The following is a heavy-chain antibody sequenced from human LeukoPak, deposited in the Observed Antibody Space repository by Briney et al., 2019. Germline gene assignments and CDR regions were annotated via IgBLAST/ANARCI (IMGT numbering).Heavy chain of an antibody. CDR3: ARDVTLSSSWYLSYYYYGMDV. D-gene: IGHD6-13*01. Sequence: GGSLRLSCAASGITVSSNYMSWVRQAPGKGLEWVSVIYSGGSTYYADSVKGRFTISRDNSKNTLYLQMNSLRAEDTAVYYCARDVTLSSSWYLSYYYYGMDVWGQGTTVTVSS. CDR1: GITVSSNY. CDR2: IYSGGST. V-gene: IGHV3-53*01. J-gene: IGHJ6*02.